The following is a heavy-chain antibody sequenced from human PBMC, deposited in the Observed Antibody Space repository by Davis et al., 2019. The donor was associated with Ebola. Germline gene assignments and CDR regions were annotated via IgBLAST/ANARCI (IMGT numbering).Heavy chain of an antibody. CDR3: ANDMRGPYCSSTSCYYYYGMDV. V-gene: IGHV3-48*01. CDR1: GFTFSSYS. Sequence: GESLKISCAASGFTFSSYSMNWVRQAPGKGLEWVSYISSSSSTIYYADSVKGRFTISRDNAKNSLYLQMNSLRTEDTALYYCANDMRGPYCSSTSCYYYYGMDVWGQGTTVTVSS. J-gene: IGHJ6*02. CDR2: ISSSSSTI. D-gene: IGHD2-2*01.